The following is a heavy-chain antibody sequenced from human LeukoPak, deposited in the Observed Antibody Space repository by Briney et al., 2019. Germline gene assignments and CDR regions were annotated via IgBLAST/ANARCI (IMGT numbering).Heavy chain of an antibody. CDR1: GGSISSSNW. Sequence: NPSETLSLTCAVSGGSISSSNWWSWVRPPPGKGLEWIGEIYHSGSTNYNPSLRSRVTISVDTSKNQFSLKLSSVTAADTAVYYCARVRSGYSGDGYYFDYWGQGILVTVSS. CDR2: IYHSGST. J-gene: IGHJ4*02. CDR3: ARVRSGYSGDGYYFDY. V-gene: IGHV4-4*02. D-gene: IGHD5-12*01.